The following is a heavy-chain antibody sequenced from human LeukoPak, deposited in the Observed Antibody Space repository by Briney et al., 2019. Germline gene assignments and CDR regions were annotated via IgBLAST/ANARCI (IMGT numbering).Heavy chain of an antibody. CDR2: IWYDGSYE. CDR3: GRDYYSNYIGALRT. Sequence: GGSLRLSCAASGFTFSSYGMHWVRQAPGKGLEWVAVIWYDGSYEYYGDSVEGRSTISRDNSKNTLYLQMNSLRVDDTAAYYCGRDYYSNYIGALRTWGQGTLVTVSS. CDR1: GFTFSSYG. D-gene: IGHD4-11*01. J-gene: IGHJ5*02. V-gene: IGHV3-33*01.